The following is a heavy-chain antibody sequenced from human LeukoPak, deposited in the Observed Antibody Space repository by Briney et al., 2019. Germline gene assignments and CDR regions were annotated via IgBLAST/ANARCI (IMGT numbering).Heavy chain of an antibody. Sequence: GPVKVSCKASGYTFTSYGISWVRQAPGQGLEWMGWISAYNGNTNYAQKLQGRVTMTTDTSTSTAYMELRSLRSDDTAVYYCATGYYESGGGYFDYWGQGTLVTVSS. CDR1: GYTFTSYG. CDR2: ISAYNGNT. D-gene: IGHD3-22*01. CDR3: ATGYYESGGGYFDY. J-gene: IGHJ4*02. V-gene: IGHV1-18*01.